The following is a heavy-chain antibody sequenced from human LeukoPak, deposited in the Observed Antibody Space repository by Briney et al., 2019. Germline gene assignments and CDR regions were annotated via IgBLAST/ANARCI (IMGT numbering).Heavy chain of an antibody. CDR1: GGSITYYY. Sequence: SETLSLTCTVSGGSITYYYWSWIRQPAGRGLEWIGRVSSTENTNYNPSLRSRVTISPDKSKNQFSLKLTSVTAADTAVYYCAGQSGGSYVYFDYWGQGALVTVSS. J-gene: IGHJ4*02. D-gene: IGHD3-22*01. CDR2: VSSTENT. V-gene: IGHV4-4*07. CDR3: AGQSGGSYVYFDY.